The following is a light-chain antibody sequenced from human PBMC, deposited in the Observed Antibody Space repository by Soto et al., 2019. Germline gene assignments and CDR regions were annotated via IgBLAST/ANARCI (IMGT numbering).Light chain of an antibody. CDR1: QSISSS. Sequence: DIQMTQSPSSLSASVGDRGTITCRASQSISSSLAWYQQRPGKAPNLLIYDASSLESGVPSRFSGSGSGTEFTLTISSLQPDDFATYYCQQYNSYSSYTFGQGTKLEIK. J-gene: IGKJ2*01. V-gene: IGKV1-5*01. CDR2: DAS. CDR3: QQYNSYSSYT.